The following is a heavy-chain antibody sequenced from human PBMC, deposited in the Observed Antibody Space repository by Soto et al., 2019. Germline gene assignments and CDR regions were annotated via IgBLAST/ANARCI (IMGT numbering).Heavy chain of an antibody. CDR1: GYPFAKYG. CDR2: IRPDNSNT. Sequence: QLPLVQSGAEVKRPGASVRVSCEASGYPFAKYGISWIRQAPGQGLEWMGWIRPDNSNTEYAQKFQGRVSMTRDTSSNTAYLEVRSLRSDDTAMYYCATSYDSGFDPWGQGTLVSVSS. V-gene: IGHV1-18*04. D-gene: IGHD5-12*01. CDR3: ATSYDSGFDP. J-gene: IGHJ5*02.